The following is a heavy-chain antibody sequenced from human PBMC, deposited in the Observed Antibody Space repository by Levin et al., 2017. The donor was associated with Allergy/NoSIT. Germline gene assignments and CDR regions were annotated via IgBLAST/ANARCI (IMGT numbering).Heavy chain of an antibody. D-gene: IGHD3-10*01. V-gene: IGHV1-18*04. CDR3: ARGGEVAFEF. CDR1: GYIFVNYG. Sequence: ASVKVSCKASGYIFVNYGISWVRQAPGQGLEWMGWISAYNANTEFAQKFQGRVTMSTDTSTSAVYMELRSLKSDDTAVYYCARGGEVAFEFWGQGTMVTVSS. CDR2: ISAYNANT. J-gene: IGHJ3*01.